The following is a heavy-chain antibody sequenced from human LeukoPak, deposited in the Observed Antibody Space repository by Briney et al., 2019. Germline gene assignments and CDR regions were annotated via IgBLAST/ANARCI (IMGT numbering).Heavy chain of an antibody. CDR2: ISYEGRTT. CDR3: AKEGTARISTWYDS. D-gene: IGHD6-13*01. CDR1: GCNYSKYA. V-gene: IGHV3-30*18. J-gene: IGHJ4*02. Sequence: PGRSLRLSCAGAGCNYSKYAMHELGQAPGKGLDWVAVISYEGRTTYYADSVKGRFTISRDNSKNTLFLQMDSLRPEDTAVYYCAKEGTARISTWYDSWGQGTLVTVSS.